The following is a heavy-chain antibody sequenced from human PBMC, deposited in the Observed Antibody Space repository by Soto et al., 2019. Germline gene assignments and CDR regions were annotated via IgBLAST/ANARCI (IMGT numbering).Heavy chain of an antibody. V-gene: IGHV3-23*01. J-gene: IGHJ4*02. Sequence: GGSLRLSCEASGFTFSSYAMSWVRQAPGKGLEWVAAISGSGVNTYHADSVKGRFSISRDNSNNTVSLQMNSLRAEDTAIYYCAKGVLGHCNGGSCYPLDYWGQGTLFTVSS. D-gene: IGHD2-15*01. CDR1: GFTFSSYA. CDR3: AKGVLGHCNGGSCYPLDY. CDR2: ISGSGVNT.